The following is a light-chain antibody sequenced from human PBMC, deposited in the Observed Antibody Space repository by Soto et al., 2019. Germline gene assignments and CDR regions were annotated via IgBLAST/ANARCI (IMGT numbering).Light chain of an antibody. CDR3: QQLNSYPIT. V-gene: IGKV1-9*01. J-gene: IGKJ5*01. CDR2: LAS. CDR1: QGIGSY. Sequence: DVQLTQSPSFLSTSVGDRVTITCRASQGIGSYLAWYQQKPGKAPKFLICLASTLQSGVPSRFSGSGSGTEFNLTITNLQPEDLATYYCQQLNSYPITFGQGTRLEIK.